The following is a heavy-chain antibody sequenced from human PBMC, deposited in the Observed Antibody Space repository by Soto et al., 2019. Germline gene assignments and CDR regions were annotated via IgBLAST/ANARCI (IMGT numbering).Heavy chain of an antibody. CDR1: GYAFTTYG. J-gene: IGHJ4*02. CDR3: ARGRYGDY. CDR2: ISAHDGNT. Sequence: QVHLVQSGAEVKKPGASVKVSCKGSGYAFTTYGITWVRQAPGQGLEWMGWISAHDGNTNYAQKLQGRVTVTRDPTPSTAYMELRSRRSVGTAVYYCARGRYGDYWGQGALVTVSS. D-gene: IGHD1-1*01. V-gene: IGHV1-18*01.